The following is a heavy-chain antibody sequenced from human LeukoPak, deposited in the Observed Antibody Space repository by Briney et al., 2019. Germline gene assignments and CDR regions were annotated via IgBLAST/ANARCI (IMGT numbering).Heavy chain of an antibody. V-gene: IGHV4-34*01. J-gene: IGHJ6*03. CDR1: GGSFSGYY. Sequence: SETLSLTCTVYGGSFSGYYWTWIRQTPEKGLEWIGEMNPSGSTSYNPSLKSRVTISVDTSKNQFSLKLSSVTAADTAVYYCARGRQDVTMIVVVMTAVSYYLDVWGKGTTVTVS. CDR2: MNPSGST. CDR3: ARGRQDVTMIVVVMTAVSYYLDV. D-gene: IGHD3-22*01.